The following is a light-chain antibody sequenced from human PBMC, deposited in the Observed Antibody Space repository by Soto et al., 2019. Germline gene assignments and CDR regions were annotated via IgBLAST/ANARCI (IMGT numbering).Light chain of an antibody. CDR2: AAS. V-gene: IGKV1-27*01. CDR1: QGISDY. J-gene: IGKJ3*01. CDR3: QKYNSVPFT. Sequence: DIQMTQSPSSLSASVGDRVTITCRASQGISDYLAWYQQQSGKVPKLLIYAASTLQSGVPSRFSGSGSGTDFTLTISSLQPEDIATYYCQKYNSVPFTFGPGTEVNVK.